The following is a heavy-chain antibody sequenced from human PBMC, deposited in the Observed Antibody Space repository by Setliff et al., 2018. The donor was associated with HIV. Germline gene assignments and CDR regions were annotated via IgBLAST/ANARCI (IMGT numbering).Heavy chain of an antibody. CDR2: ISPHNGDK. V-gene: IGHV1-2*07. Sequence: ASVKVSCKVSGYTFTDYFLHWVRQAPGQGLEWMGWISPHNGDKNIPHRFRGRVTLTRETSISTAYMELSGLRSDDTAMYYCARQLSNSLDYWGQGTLVTVSS. CDR3: ARQLSNSLDY. D-gene: IGHD7-27*01. J-gene: IGHJ4*02. CDR1: GYTFTDYF.